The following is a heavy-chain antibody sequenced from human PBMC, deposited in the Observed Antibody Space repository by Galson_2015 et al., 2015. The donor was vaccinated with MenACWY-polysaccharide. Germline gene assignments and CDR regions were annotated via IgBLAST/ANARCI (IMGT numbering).Heavy chain of an antibody. D-gene: IGHD3-10*02. J-gene: IGHJ3*02. CDR2: IQYDAVYK. Sequence: SLRLSCAASTVTFRGSGMHWVRQAPGKGLERVAVIQYDAVYKQYLDSVKGRFSVSRDNSKSTLYLGMNNLRAEDTALYYCAREGSRIVFHAFDTWGQGTMVIVSS. CDR1: TVTFRGSG. CDR3: AREGSRIVFHAFDT. V-gene: IGHV3-33*01.